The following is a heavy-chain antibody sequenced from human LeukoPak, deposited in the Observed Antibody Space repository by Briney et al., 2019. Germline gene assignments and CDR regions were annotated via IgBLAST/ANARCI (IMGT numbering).Heavy chain of an antibody. J-gene: IGHJ4*02. CDR3: ARDTRADGDYFDY. Sequence: PSETLSLTCAVYGGSFSGYYWSWIRQPPGKGLEWIGEINHSGSTNYNPSLKSRVTISVDTSKNQFSLKLSSVTAADTAVYYCARDTRADGDYFDYWGQGTLVTVSS. CDR1: GGSFSGYY. CDR2: INHSGST. D-gene: IGHD4-17*01. V-gene: IGHV4-34*01.